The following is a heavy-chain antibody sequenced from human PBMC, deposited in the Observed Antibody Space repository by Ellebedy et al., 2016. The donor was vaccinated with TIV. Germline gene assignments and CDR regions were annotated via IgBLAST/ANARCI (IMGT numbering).Heavy chain of an antibody. V-gene: IGHV3-48*02. CDR1: GNTFSSYN. CDR2: ISTTSSNI. D-gene: IGHD5-24*01. J-gene: IGHJ2*01. CDR3: VRDGGRDGYTYWYFDL. Sequence: GGSLRLSCAASGNTFSSYNMSWVRQAPGKGLQWVSYISTTSSNIYYADSVKGRFTISRDNAKNSLTLQMDSLRDEDTAVYYCVRDGGRDGYTYWYFDLWGRGTLVTVSS.